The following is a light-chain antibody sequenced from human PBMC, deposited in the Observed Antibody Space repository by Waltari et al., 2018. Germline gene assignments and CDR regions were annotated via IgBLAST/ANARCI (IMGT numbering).Light chain of an antibody. CDR2: EDN. CDR1: SGRIAGNY. V-gene: IGLV6-57*04. J-gene: IGLJ3*02. Sequence: NFILTQPHSVSESPGKTVTISCTRSSGRIAGNYVQWDHQRPGSAPTIVIYEDNRRPSGVPDRFSGSIDSSSNSASLTISGLKTEDEADYYCQSYDYYNQAIVFGGGTKLTVL. CDR3: QSYDYYNQAIV.